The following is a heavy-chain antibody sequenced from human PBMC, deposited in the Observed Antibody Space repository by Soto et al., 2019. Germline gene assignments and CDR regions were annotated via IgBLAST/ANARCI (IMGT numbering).Heavy chain of an antibody. D-gene: IGHD6-6*01. Sequence: QVQLVQSGAEVKKPGASVKVSCKASGYTFTGHYMYWVRQAFGQGLEWMGWINPDNGGTSYAQKFQGRVTMTTDTSISTAYMELNRLTSDDTAVYYCAREVGRVGYSSSSRDYWGQGSLVTVST. J-gene: IGHJ4*02. CDR3: AREVGRVGYSSSSRDY. CDR2: INPDNGGT. CDR1: GYTFTGHY. V-gene: IGHV1-2*02.